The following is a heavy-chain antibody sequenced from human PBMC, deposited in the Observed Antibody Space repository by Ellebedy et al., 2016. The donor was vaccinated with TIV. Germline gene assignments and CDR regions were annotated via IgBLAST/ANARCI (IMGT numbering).Heavy chain of an antibody. CDR2: INPSGGST. CDR1: GYTFTGYY. CDR3: AKGYCSSTSCYGLGDY. D-gene: IGHD2-2*01. Sequence: ASVKVSCXASGYTFTGYYMHWVRQAPGQGLEWMGIINPSGGSTSYAQKFQGRVTMTRDTSTSTVYMELSSLRSEDTAVYYCAKGYCSSTSCYGLGDYWGQGTLVTVSS. J-gene: IGHJ4*02. V-gene: IGHV1-46*01.